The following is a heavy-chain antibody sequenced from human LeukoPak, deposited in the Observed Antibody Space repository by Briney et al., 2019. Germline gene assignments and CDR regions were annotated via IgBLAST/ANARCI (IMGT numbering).Heavy chain of an antibody. D-gene: IGHD2-15*01. CDR1: GYTFSDYW. Sequence: RGEPLKISCKASGYTFSDYWIGWVRHMPGKGLEWMTIIYPGDSDTRYSPSFQGQVTISADKSISTAYLQWSSLKASDTAMYYCARHEEYCSGGSCNPPEPDYWGQGTLVTVSS. CDR3: ARHEEYCSGGSCNPPEPDY. V-gene: IGHV5-51*01. J-gene: IGHJ4*02. CDR2: IYPGDSDT.